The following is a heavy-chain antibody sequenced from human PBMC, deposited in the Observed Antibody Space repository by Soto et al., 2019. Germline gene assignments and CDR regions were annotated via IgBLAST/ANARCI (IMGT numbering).Heavy chain of an antibody. CDR1: GYTFTSYY. J-gene: IGHJ6*02. V-gene: IGHV1-2*04. CDR2: INPNSGYT. Sequence: ASVKVSCKASGYTFTSYYMHWVRQAPGQGLEWMGWINPNSGYTNYAQKFQGWVTMTRDTSISTAYMELSRLRSDDTAVYYCARGGSLWFGELSAYYYGMDVWGQGTTVTVSS. CDR3: ARGGSLWFGELSAYYYGMDV. D-gene: IGHD3-10*01.